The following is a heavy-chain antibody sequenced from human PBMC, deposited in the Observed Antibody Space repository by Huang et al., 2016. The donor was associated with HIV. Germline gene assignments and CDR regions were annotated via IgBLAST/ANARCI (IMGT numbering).Heavy chain of an antibody. D-gene: IGHD2-15*01. CDR1: GYTVSELS. CDR2: LDPGEGET. CDR3: ATSTPDVGAGVLRSAFDI. Sequence: QVQLVESGAELKKPGASVRVSCKVSGYTVSELSLHWVRQAHEKGLEWGGGLDPGEGETIYAQGLQGRVTMTEDTSTDTAYMELSSLRPEDTAVYYCATSTPDVGAGVLRSAFDIWGQGTMVTVSS. V-gene: IGHV1-24*01. J-gene: IGHJ3*02.